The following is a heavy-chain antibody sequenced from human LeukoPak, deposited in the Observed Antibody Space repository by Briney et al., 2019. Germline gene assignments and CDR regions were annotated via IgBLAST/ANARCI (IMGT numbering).Heavy chain of an antibody. Sequence: PSETLSLTCSVSGASISSYYWNWIRQHPGKGLEWIGYIYYSGSTYYNPSLKSRVTISVDTSKNQFSLKLSSVTAADTAVYYCARGLLFSWFDPWGQGTLVTVSS. D-gene: IGHD2-21*02. V-gene: IGHV4-59*06. J-gene: IGHJ5*02. CDR3: ARGLLFSWFDP. CDR2: IYYSGST. CDR1: GASISSYY.